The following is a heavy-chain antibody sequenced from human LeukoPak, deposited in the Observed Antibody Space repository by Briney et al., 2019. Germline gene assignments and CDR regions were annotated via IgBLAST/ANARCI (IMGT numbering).Heavy chain of an antibody. CDR3: ARDVDTAMVWIDY. CDR1: GFSISSYY. CDR2: FASDDNR. D-gene: IGHD5-18*01. J-gene: IGHJ4*02. Sequence: GGSLRLSCAASGFSISSYYMHWVRQAPGKGLEWVSRFASDDNRVYADSVKGRFTISRDNSKNTLYLQMNSLRAEDTAVYYCARDVDTAMVWIDYWGQGTLVTVSS. V-gene: IGHV3-66*02.